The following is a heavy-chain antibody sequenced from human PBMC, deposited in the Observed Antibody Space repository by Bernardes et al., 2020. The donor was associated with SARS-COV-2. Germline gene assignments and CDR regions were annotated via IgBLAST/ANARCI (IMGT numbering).Heavy chain of an antibody. CDR2: INHSGST. CDR3: ARGAGAYNWYYFDY. V-gene: IGHV4-34*01. CDR1: GGSFSGYY. Sequence: SETLSLTCAVYGGSFSGYYWSWIRQPPGKGLEWIGEINHSGSTNYNPSLKSRVTISVDTSKNQFSLKLSSVTAADTAVYYCARGAGAYNWYYFDYWGQGTLVTVSS. J-gene: IGHJ4*02. D-gene: IGHD1-20*01.